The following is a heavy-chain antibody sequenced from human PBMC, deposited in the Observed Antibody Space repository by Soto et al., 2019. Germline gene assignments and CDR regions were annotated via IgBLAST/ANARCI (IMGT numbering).Heavy chain of an antibody. CDR3: ARDGHTAEGHYYYGMDV. D-gene: IGHD4-17*01. Sequence: GGSLRLSCAASGFTFSSYAMHWVRQAPGKGLEWVAVISYDGSNKYYADSVKGRFTISRGNSKNTLYLQMNSLRAEDTAVYYCARDGHTAEGHYYYGMDVWGQGTTVTVSS. CDR2: ISYDGSNK. V-gene: IGHV3-30-3*01. CDR1: GFTFSSYA. J-gene: IGHJ6*02.